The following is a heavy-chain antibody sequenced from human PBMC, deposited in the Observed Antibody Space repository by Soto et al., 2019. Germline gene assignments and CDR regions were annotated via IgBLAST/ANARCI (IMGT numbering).Heavy chain of an antibody. J-gene: IGHJ4*02. Sequence: QVQLQESGPGLVRPSETLSLTCTVSGGSISSYYWSWIRQPPGEGLEWIGYIYYSGSTNYNPSLKSRVTLSVDTSKNQFSLKLSSVTAADTAVYYCARRYGDAVDFWGQGTLVTVSS. CDR2: IYYSGST. D-gene: IGHD4-17*01. V-gene: IGHV4-59*01. CDR3: ARRYGDAVDF. CDR1: GGSISSYY.